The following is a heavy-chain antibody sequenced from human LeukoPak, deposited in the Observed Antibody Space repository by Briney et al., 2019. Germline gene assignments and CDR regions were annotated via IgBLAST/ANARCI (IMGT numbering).Heavy chain of an antibody. V-gene: IGHV4-39*07. CDR3: ARVYGFGVWGSYDY. D-gene: IGHD3-16*01. Sequence: SETLSLTCTVSGGSISSSSYYWGWIRQPPGKGLEWIGSIYYSGSTYYNPSLKSRVTISVDTSKNQFSLKLSSVTAADTAVYYCARVYGFGVWGSYDYWGQGTLVTVSS. CDR1: GGSISSSSYY. CDR2: IYYSGST. J-gene: IGHJ4*02.